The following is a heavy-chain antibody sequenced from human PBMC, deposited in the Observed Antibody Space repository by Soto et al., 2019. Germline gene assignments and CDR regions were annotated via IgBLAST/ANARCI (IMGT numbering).Heavy chain of an antibody. D-gene: IGHD3-16*02. CDR1: GFYISSSSYY. CDR3: ARHYPYDYVWGSYPRLDWFDP. Sequence: PSETKSLTCSVSGFYISSSSYYLGWIRQPPGKGLEWIGSIYYSGSTYYNPSLKSRVTISVDTSKNQFSLKLSSVTAADTAVYYCARHYPYDYVWGSYPRLDWFDPWGQGTLVTVSS. J-gene: IGHJ5*02. V-gene: IGHV4-39*01. CDR2: IYYSGST.